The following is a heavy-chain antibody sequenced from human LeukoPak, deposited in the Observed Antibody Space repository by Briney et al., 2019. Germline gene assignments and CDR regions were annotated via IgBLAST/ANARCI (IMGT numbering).Heavy chain of an antibody. Sequence: SETLSLTCAVYGGSFNDYFWTWIRQPPGKGLEWIGEINHSGSTNYSPSLKSRVTISADTSKNLFSLRLRSVTAADTAVYYCARDRQMVYAMGLDYWGQGTLVTVSS. CDR3: ARDRQMVYAMGLDY. V-gene: IGHV4-34*01. CDR2: INHSGST. J-gene: IGHJ4*02. CDR1: GGSFNDYF. D-gene: IGHD2-8*01.